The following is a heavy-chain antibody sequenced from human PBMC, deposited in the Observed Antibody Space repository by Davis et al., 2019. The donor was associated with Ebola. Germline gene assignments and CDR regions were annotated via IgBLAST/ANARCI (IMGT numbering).Heavy chain of an antibody. CDR2: IYSGDTT. D-gene: IGHD3-22*01. Sequence: GSLRLSCAASGITVSGNFMSWVRQAPGKGPEWVSLIYSGDTTHYADSVKGRFTISRDNSKNTLSLQMNSLRAEDTAVYYCAKDPGVVVISGWFDPWGQGTLVTVS. CDR3: AKDPGVVVISGWFDP. CDR1: GITVSGNF. V-gene: IGHV3-66*01. J-gene: IGHJ5*02.